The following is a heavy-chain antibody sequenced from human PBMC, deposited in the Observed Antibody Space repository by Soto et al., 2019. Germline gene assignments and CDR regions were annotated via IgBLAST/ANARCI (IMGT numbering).Heavy chain of an antibody. D-gene: IGHD5-12*01. J-gene: IGHJ4*02. CDR2: IFYTGST. CDR1: GGTINSGDYF. CDR3: ARVKATLYRHYYFDY. V-gene: IGHV4-30-4*08. Sequence: SETLSLTCSVSGGTINSGDYFWSWIRQPPGKGLEWIGSIFYTGSTYYSSSLKSRTAMSMDTSKNQFALRLRSLTAADTAVYFCARVKATLYRHYYFDYWGQGTPVTVSS.